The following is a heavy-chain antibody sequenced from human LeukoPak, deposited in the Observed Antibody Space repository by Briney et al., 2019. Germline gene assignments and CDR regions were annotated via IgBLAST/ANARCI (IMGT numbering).Heavy chain of an antibody. CDR2: IYPGDSDT. CDR3: ARSPSIAARPGNWFDP. Sequence: GESLKISCKGSGYSFTSYWIGWVRQMPGKGLEWMGIIYPGDSDTRYSPSFQGQVTISADKSISTAYLQWSSLKASDTAMYYCARSPSIAARPGNWFDPWGQGTLVTVSS. D-gene: IGHD6-6*01. V-gene: IGHV5-51*01. CDR1: GYSFTSYW. J-gene: IGHJ5*02.